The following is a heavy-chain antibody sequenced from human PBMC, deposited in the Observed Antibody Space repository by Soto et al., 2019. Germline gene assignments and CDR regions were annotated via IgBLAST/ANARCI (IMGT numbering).Heavy chain of an antibody. CDR3: ARPYDSSQSPRFDY. Sequence: ASVKVSCKASGYSFTTYGIFWVRQAPGQGLEWMGWISPYNGKTNYAQNLQGRVSMTTDTSTTTAYMELRSLRSDDTAVYYCARPYDSSQSPRFDYWGQGTLVTVSS. J-gene: IGHJ4*02. CDR1: GYSFTTYG. D-gene: IGHD3-22*01. V-gene: IGHV1-18*01. CDR2: ISPYNGKT.